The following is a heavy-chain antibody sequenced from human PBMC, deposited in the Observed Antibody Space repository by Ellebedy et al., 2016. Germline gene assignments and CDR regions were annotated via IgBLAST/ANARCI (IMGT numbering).Heavy chain of an antibody. J-gene: IGHJ3*02. D-gene: IGHD2-2*01. CDR1: GLTFSSYS. CDR3: ARDTLGYCSSSSCSHAFDI. V-gene: IGHV3-21*01. CDR2: ISSSSSYI. Sequence: GGSLRLSCAASGLTFSSYSMNWVRQAPGKGLEWVSSISSSSSYIYYADSVKGRFTISRDNAKNSLYLQMNSLRAEDTAVYYCARDTLGYCSSSSCSHAFDIWGQGTMVTASS.